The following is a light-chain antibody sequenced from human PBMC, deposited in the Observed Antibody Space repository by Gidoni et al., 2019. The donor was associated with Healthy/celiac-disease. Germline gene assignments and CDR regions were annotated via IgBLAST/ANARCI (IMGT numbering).Light chain of an antibody. CDR2: WAS. CDR3: QQYYNAPLT. V-gene: IGKV4-1*01. CDR1: RILFFSPKNQNY. Sequence: DIVMTQSPDSMAVSLGDRATINCRSSRILFFSPKNQNYLNWYQQKPGQPPRLLISWASTRESGVPDRFSGSGSGTDFTLTSSSLQAEDVAVYYCQQYYNAPLTFGQGTRVEV. J-gene: IGKJ1*01.